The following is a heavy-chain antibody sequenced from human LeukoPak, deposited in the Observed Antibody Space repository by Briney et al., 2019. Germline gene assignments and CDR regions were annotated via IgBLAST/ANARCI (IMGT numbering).Heavy chain of an antibody. V-gene: IGHV1-2*02. D-gene: IGHD4-17*01. CDR3: ASGVTVTTGANFDY. Sequence: ASVKVSCKASGYTFTSYGINWVRQAPGQGLEWMGWINPNSGGTNYAQKFQGRVTMTRDTSISTAYMELSRLRSDDTAVYYCASGVTVTTGANFDYWGQGTLVTVSS. CDR1: GYTFTSYG. CDR2: INPNSGGT. J-gene: IGHJ4*02.